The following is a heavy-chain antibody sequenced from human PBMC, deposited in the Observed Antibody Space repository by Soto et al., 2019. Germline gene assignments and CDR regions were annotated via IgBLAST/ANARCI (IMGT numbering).Heavy chain of an antibody. CDR2: ISGSGGST. D-gene: IGHD3-10*01. CDR3: SKDLGRDYYGSGTHGYYYYGMDV. V-gene: IGHV3-23*01. J-gene: IGHJ6*02. CDR1: GFTFSSYA. Sequence: PGGSLRLSCAASGFTFSSYAMSWVRQAPGKGLEWVSAISGSGGSTYYADSVKSRFTISRDNSKNTLYLQMNSLRAEDTAVYYCSKDLGRDYYGSGTHGYYYYGMDVWGQGTTVTVSS.